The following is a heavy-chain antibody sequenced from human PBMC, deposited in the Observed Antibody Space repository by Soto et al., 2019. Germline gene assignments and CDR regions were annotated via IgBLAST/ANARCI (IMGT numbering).Heavy chain of an antibody. CDR2: IYYSGNT. CDR1: GGYISGSTSY. Sequence: SETLSLTCTVSGGYISGSTSYWGWIRQPPGKGLGWIGNIYYSGNTYYHPSLKSRLTISVDTSKNQFSLRLSSVTAADTAVYYCARGFPLIVAVQWDAPDTYYLDSWSLGTRVTVSS. CDR3: ARGFPLIVAVQWDAPDTYYLDS. V-gene: IGHV4-39*01. D-gene: IGHD3-22*01. J-gene: IGHJ4*02.